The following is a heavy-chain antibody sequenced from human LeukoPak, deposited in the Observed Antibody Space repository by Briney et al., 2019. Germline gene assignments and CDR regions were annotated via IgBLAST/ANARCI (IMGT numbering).Heavy chain of an antibody. Sequence: PGGSLRLSCAASGFTFSNTYMSWVRQAPGKGLEWVGRIKSNTGGGTTEYAAPVKGRVTISIDDSKNTLYLQMNSLKTEDTAVYYCTTEGYYYDSSGYALRVYFDYWGQGTLVTVSS. CDR3: TTEGYYYDSSGYALRVYFDY. CDR1: GFTFSNTY. CDR2: IKSNTGGGTT. D-gene: IGHD3-22*01. J-gene: IGHJ4*02. V-gene: IGHV3-15*01.